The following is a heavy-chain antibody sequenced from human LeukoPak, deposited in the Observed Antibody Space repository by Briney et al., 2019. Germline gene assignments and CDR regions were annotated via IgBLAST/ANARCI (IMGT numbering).Heavy chain of an antibody. CDR1: GFTFDDYA. CDR3: AKDRAARGRGNYFYMDV. V-gene: IGHV3-43D*03. D-gene: IGHD2/OR15-2a*01. J-gene: IGHJ6*03. CDR2: ITWDGGST. Sequence: GGSPRLSCAASGFTFDDYAMHWVRQASGKGLEWVSHITWDGGSTHYADSVEGRFTISRDNRENSLYLQMNSLRPEDTALYYCAKDRAARGRGNYFYMDVWGKGTTVTVSS.